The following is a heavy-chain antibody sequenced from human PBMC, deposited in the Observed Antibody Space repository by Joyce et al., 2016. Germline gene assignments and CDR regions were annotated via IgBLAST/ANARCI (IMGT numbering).Heavy chain of an antibody. CDR2: IGNSGDST. D-gene: IGHD1-1*01. Sequence: EVQLLESGESLVQPGGSLRLSCAASGFTFSNYAMSWVRQAPGEGLEWVSTIGNSGDSTYYADAVKGRFTISRDNSKNTLYLQMNSLRAEDTAVYYCAKGGWNDDWGQGTLVTVSS. CDR3: AKGGWNDD. J-gene: IGHJ4*02. V-gene: IGHV3-23*01. CDR1: GFTFSNYA.